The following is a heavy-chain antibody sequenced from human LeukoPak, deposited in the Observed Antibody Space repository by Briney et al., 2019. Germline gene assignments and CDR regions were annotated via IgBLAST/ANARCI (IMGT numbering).Heavy chain of an antibody. CDR3: ARESSSLAYPDFDY. CDR2: ISTAESP. D-gene: IGHD6-13*01. Sequence: GGSLRLSCAASGFTFSPFPFYWVRHAPGKGVEHVSSISTAESPYYADSVRGRFTISRDNSENTLYLQMGSLRPEDTAVYYCARESSSLAYPDFDYWGQGTLVTVSS. J-gene: IGHJ4*02. V-gene: IGHV3-64*02. CDR1: GFTFSPFP.